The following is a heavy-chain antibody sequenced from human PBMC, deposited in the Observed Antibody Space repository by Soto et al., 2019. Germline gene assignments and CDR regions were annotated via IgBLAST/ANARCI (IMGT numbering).Heavy chain of an antibody. D-gene: IGHD3-10*01. Sequence: SETLSLTCTVSGGSISSYYWSWIRQPPGKGLEWIGYIYYSGSTNYNPSLKSRVTISVDTSKNQFSLKLSSVTAADTAVYYCARDNGSGSYYNHYYYHGMDVWGQGTTVTVSS. CDR2: IYYSGST. CDR3: ARDNGSGSYYNHYYYHGMDV. CDR1: GGSISSYY. J-gene: IGHJ6*02. V-gene: IGHV4-59*01.